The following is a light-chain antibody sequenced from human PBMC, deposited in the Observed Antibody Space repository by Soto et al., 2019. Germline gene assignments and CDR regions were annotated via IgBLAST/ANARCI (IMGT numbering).Light chain of an antibody. Sequence: QSVLTQPPSVSAAPGQKVTISCSGSSFNIGNNYVSWYQQLPGTAPKLLIYDNNKRPSGIPDRFSGSKSGTSATLGITGLQTGDEADYYCGTWDSTLSAVFGGGTKVTVL. CDR3: GTWDSTLSAV. CDR2: DNN. V-gene: IGLV1-51*01. J-gene: IGLJ2*01. CDR1: SFNIGNNY.